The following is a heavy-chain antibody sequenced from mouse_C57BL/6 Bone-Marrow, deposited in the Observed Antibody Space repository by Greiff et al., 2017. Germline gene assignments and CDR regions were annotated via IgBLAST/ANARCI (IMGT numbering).Heavy chain of an antibody. V-gene: IGHV15-2*01. J-gene: IGHJ3*01. Sequence: QVQLKESGSELRSPGSSVKLSCKDFDSEVFPIAYMSWVRQKPGHGFEWSGGILPSIGRTIYGEKFEDKATLDADTLSNTAYLERNSLTSEDSAIYYWSRSRNPAGFAYWGQGTPVTVSA. CDR2: ILPSIGRT. CDR3: SRSRNPAGFAY. CDR1: DSEVFPIAY.